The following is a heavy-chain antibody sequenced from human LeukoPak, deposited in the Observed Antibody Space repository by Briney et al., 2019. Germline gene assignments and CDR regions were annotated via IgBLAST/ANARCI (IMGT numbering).Heavy chain of an antibody. CDR1: GGSISSGGYY. J-gene: IGHJ6*02. D-gene: IGHD3-3*01. Sequence: SQTLSLTCTVSGGSISSGGYYWSWSPQHPGKGLESIGYRYYSGSTYDNPSRKSRVTISVDTSKNQFSLKLSSVTAADTAVYYCARDYNFWGGYFSEMGTGDSEGMDVWGQGTTVTVSS. CDR3: ARDYNFWGGYFSEMGTGDSEGMDV. V-gene: IGHV4-31*03. CDR2: RYYSGST.